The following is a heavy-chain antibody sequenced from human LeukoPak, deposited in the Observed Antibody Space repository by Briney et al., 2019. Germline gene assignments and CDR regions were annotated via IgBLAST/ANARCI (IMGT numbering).Heavy chain of an antibody. V-gene: IGHV3-23*01. CDR3: AKDQCTSTSCYKGDY. D-gene: IGHD2-2*02. Sequence: GGSLRLSCAASGFTFSSYAMSWVRQAPGKGLEWVSAIIGSGGSTYYADSVKGRFTISRDNSKNTLYLQMDSLRAEDTAVYYCAKDQCTSTSCYKGDYWGQGTLVTVSS. CDR2: IIGSGGST. CDR1: GFTFSSYA. J-gene: IGHJ4*02.